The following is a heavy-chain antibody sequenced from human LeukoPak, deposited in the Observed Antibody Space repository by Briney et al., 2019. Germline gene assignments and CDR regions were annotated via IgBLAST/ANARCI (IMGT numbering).Heavy chain of an antibody. J-gene: IGHJ1*01. CDR3: ARGETVTIFGVVITSAEYFQH. CDR2: IYNSGST. CDR1: GGSISSGGYY. V-gene: IGHV4-31*03. D-gene: IGHD3-3*01. Sequence: PSETLSLTCTVSGGSISSGGYYWSWIRQRPGKGLEWIGYIYNSGSTYYNPTLKSRVTISIGTSKNQFSLKLSSVTAADTAVYYCARGETVTIFGVVITSAEYFQHWGQGTLVTVSS.